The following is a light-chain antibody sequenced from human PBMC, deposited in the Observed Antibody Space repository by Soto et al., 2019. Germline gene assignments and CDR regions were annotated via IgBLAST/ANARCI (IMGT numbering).Light chain of an antibody. CDR3: QQYYSYSPYT. CDR2: KAS. CDR1: RGIGDR. J-gene: IGKJ2*01. Sequence: DIQMTQSPSSLSAVVGDRVTITCRASRGIGDRLAWFQQKPGKAPKLLIYKASTLKSGVPSRFSGSGSGTEFTLTISSLQPDDFATYYCQQYYSYSPYTFGQGTKVDIK. V-gene: IGKV1-5*03.